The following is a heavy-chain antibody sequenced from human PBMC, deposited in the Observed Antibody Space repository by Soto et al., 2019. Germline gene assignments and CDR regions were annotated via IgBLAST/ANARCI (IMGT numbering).Heavy chain of an antibody. Sequence: PGGSLRLSCAASGFTFSSYAMHWVRQAPGKGLEWVAVISYDGSNKYYADSVKGRFTISRDNSKNTLYLQVNSLRAEDTAVSYCARDIGGYYGYGSGYWGQGTLVTVSS. CDR3: ARDIGGYYGYGSGY. CDR2: ISYDGSNK. D-gene: IGHD3-22*01. J-gene: IGHJ4*02. CDR1: GFTFSSYA. V-gene: IGHV3-30-3*01.